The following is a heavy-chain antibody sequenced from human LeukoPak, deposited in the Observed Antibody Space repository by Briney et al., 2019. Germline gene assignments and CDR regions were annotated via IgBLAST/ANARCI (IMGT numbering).Heavy chain of an antibody. J-gene: IGHJ6*02. V-gene: IGHV1-18*01. Sequence: ASVKVSCKASGYTFNTYGISWVRQAPGQGLEYIGWISPFNGNTDYAHSVQGRATMTTDTSTSTAYMELRSLRSDDTAVYYCARESVYYYGSGSYPRPYYYGMDVWGQGTTVTVSS. CDR1: GYTFNTYG. D-gene: IGHD3-10*01. CDR3: ARESVYYYGSGSYPRPYYYGMDV. CDR2: ISPFNGNT.